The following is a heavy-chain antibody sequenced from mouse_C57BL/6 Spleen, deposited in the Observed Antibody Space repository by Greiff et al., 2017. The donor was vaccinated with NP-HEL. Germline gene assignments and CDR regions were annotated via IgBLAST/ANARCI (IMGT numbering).Heavy chain of an antibody. CDR2: ISYDGSN. D-gene: IGHD1-1*01. CDR1: GYSITSGYY. V-gene: IGHV3-6*01. J-gene: IGHJ2*01. Sequence: EVQLVESGPGLVKPSQSLSLTCSVTGYSITSGYYWNWIRQFPGNKLEWMGYISYDGSNNYNPSLKNRISITRDTSKNQFFLKLNSVTTEDTATYYCARDQSYYYGSSYRFDYWGQGTTLTVSS. CDR3: ARDQSYYYGSSYRFDY.